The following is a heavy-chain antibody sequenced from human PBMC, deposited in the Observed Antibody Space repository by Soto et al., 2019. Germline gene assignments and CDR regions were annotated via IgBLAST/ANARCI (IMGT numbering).Heavy chain of an antibody. CDR1: GDSIRSYY. CDR2: ISYTGST. J-gene: IGHJ6*02. CDR3: AREGVAAPYYYYGMDV. Sequence: PSETLSLTCTVSGDSIRSYYWSWIRQPPGKGLEWVGYISYTGSTHYNPSLKSRVTISADTSKDQFSLKLSSVTTADTALYYCAREGVAAPYYYYGMDVWGQGSTVPVSS. V-gene: IGHV4-59*01. D-gene: IGHD2-15*01.